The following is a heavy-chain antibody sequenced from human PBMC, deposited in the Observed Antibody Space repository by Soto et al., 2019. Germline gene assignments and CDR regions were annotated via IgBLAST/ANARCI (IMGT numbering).Heavy chain of an antibody. J-gene: IGHJ3*01. CDR1: GFIFTNYA. CDR2: IGGRGNSS. D-gene: IGHD5-12*01. Sequence: GSLRLSCAASGFIFTNYAMNWVRQAPGKGLEWVSVIGGRGNSSYYADSVQGRFTISRDNSKNTLSLQMSSLTADDTAIYYCVREGRGSFDFWGRGTMVTVSS. V-gene: IGHV3-23*01. CDR3: VREGRGSFDF.